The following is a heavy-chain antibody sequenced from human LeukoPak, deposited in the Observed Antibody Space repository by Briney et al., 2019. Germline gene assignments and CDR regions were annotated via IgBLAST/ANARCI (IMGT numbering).Heavy chain of an antibody. V-gene: IGHV1-2*02. CDR2: INPNSGGT. CDR1: GYTFTGYY. J-gene: IGHJ3*02. D-gene: IGHD6-13*01. Sequence: GASVKVSCKASGYTFTGYYMHWVRQAPGRGLEWMGWINPNSGGTNYAQKFQGRVTMTRDTSISTAYMELSRLRSDDTAVYYCARDRRIAAAAGAFDIWGQGTMVTVPS. CDR3: ARDRRIAAAAGAFDI.